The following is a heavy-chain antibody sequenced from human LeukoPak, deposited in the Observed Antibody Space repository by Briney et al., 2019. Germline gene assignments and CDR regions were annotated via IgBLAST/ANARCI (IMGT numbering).Heavy chain of an antibody. CDR3: ARARNYYDSSGRGGYFDY. Sequence: ASVKVSCKASGYTFTSYYMHWVRQAPGQALEWMGIINPSGGSTSYAQKFQGRVTMTRDTSTSTVYMELSSLRSEDTAVYYCARARNYYDSSGRGGYFDYWGQGTLVTVSS. J-gene: IGHJ4*02. CDR1: GYTFTSYY. V-gene: IGHV1-46*01. D-gene: IGHD3-22*01. CDR2: INPSGGST.